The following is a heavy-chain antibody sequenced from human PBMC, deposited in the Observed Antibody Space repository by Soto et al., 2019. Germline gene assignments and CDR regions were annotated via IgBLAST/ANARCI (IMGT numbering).Heavy chain of an antibody. Sequence: PSETLSLTCTVSGGSISSGGYYWSWIRQHPGKGLEWIGYIYYSGSTYYNPSLKSRVTISVDTSKNQFSLKLSSVTAADTAVYYCARSQGNSYYFDYWGQPTLVTVSS. J-gene: IGHJ4*02. CDR1: GGSISSGGYY. CDR3: ARSQGNSYYFDY. CDR2: IYYSGST. V-gene: IGHV4-31*03.